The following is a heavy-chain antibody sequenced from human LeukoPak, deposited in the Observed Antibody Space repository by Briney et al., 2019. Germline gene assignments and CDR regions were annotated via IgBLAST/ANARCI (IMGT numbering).Heavy chain of an antibody. J-gene: IGHJ4*02. D-gene: IGHD3-3*01. CDR2: ISYDGSNK. V-gene: IGHV3-30*01. CDR1: GFTFSSYA. CDR3: ATGLEWLLPYFDY. Sequence: GRSLRLSCAASGFTFSSYAMHWVRQAPGKGLEWVAVISYDGSNKYYADSVKGRFTISRDNSKNTLYLQMNSLRAEDTAVYYCATGLEWLLPYFDYWGRGTLVTVSS.